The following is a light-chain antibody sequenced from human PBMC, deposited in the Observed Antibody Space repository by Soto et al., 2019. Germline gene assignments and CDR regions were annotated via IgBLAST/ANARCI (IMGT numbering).Light chain of an antibody. Sequence: EIQMTQSPSSLSASVGDRLTITCRASQGISTSLNSYQQKPGKAPKLLIYAASTRPSGVPSMFSGSGSETDFTLTISSLQPEDFAIYYCQQNCSSTWTFGQGTKLEIK. CDR1: QGISTS. CDR3: QQNCSSTWT. J-gene: IGKJ1*01. V-gene: IGKV1-39*01. CDR2: AAS.